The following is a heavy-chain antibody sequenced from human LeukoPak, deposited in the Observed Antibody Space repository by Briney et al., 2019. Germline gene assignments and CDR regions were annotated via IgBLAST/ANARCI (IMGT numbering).Heavy chain of an antibody. CDR2: ISGSGGST. Sequence: PGGTLRLSCAASGFTFSSYGMRWVRQAPGKGLEWVSAISGSGGSTYYADSVKGRFTISRDNSKNTLYLQMNSLRAEDTAVYYCARGPRGYYYGSGSYGYYYYYYMDVWGKGTTVTVSS. V-gene: IGHV3-23*01. CDR3: ARGPRGYYYGSGSYGYYYYYYMDV. D-gene: IGHD3-10*01. CDR1: GFTFSSYG. J-gene: IGHJ6*03.